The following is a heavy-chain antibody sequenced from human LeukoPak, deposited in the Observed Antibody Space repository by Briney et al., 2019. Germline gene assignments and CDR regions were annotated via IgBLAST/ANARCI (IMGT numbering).Heavy chain of an antibody. V-gene: IGHV4-4*09. CDR3: ARLSLRHYYYYMDV. CDR2: ICTSGST. CDR1: GGSISSYY. Sequence: SETLSLTCTVSGGSISSYYWSWIRQPPGKGLEWIGYICTSGSTNYNPSLKSRVTISVDTSKNQFSPKLSSVTAADTAVYYCARLSLRHYYYYMDVWGKGTTVTVSS. D-gene: IGHD3-16*01. J-gene: IGHJ6*03.